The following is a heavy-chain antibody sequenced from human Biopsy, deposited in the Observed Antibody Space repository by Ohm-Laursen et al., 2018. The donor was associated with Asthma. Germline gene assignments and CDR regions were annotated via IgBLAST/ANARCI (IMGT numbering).Heavy chain of an antibody. CDR1: GFKFDEYT. CDR3: AKVRSDWVITESFDY. V-gene: IGHV3-9*01. J-gene: IGHJ4*02. D-gene: IGHD3-22*01. Sequence: SLRLSCAASGFKFDEYTVHWVRQAPGKGLEWVSGISWNSATIGHADSVEGRFTISRDNAKNSVFLHMDSLRPEDTAFYYCAKVRSDWVITESFDYWGQGVLVTVSS. CDR2: ISWNSATI.